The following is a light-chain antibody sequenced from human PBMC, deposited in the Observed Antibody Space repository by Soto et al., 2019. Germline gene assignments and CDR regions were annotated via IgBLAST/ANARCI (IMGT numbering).Light chain of an antibody. J-gene: IGLJ1*01. CDR2: DVS. V-gene: IGLV2-14*03. Sequence: QSALTQPASVSGSPGQSITISCTGNSSDVGSYTYVSWYQQHPGKAPKLMIYDVSNRPSGVSNRFSGSKSGNTASLTISGLQAEDEADYYCSSYTSSSTDVFGTGTKLTVL. CDR1: SSDVGSYTY. CDR3: SSYTSSSTDV.